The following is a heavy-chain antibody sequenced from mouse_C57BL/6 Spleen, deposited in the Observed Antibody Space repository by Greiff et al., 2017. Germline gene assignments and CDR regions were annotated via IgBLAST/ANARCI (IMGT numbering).Heavy chain of an antibody. D-gene: IGHD1-1*01. J-gene: IGHJ2*01. V-gene: IGHV5-4*01. Sequence: EVQRVESGGGLVKPGGSLKLSCAASGFTFSSYAMSWVSQTPEKRLEWVATISDGGGYTYYPDNVKGRFTISRDNAKNNLYLQMSHLKSEDTAMYYCARDGDYGRRFDYWGQGTTLTVSS. CDR3: ARDGDYGRRFDY. CDR2: ISDGGGYT. CDR1: GFTFSSYA.